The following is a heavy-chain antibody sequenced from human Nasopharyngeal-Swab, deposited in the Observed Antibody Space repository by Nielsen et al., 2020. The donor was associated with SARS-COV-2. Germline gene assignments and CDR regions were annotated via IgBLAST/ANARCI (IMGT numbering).Heavy chain of an antibody. D-gene: IGHD6-19*01. CDR3: AKDNSSGWYDY. Sequence: GESLKISCAASGFTFDGYTMHWVRQAPGKGLEWVSLISWDGGSTYYADSVKGRFTISRDNSKNSLYLQMNSLRTEDTALYYCAKDNSSGWYDYWGQGTLVTVSS. V-gene: IGHV3-43*01. CDR2: ISWDGGST. CDR1: GFTFDGYT. J-gene: IGHJ4*02.